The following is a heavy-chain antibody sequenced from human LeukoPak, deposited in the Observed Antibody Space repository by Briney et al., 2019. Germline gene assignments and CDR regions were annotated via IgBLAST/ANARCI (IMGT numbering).Heavy chain of an antibody. D-gene: IGHD1-26*01. CDR2: IYYSGST. J-gene: IGHJ5*02. CDR1: GGSISSYY. CDR3: ARQETGYSLGWFDP. Sequence: SETLSLTCTVSGGSISSYYWSWIRQPPGKGLEWIGYIYYSGSTNYNPSLKSRVTISVDTSKNQFSLKLSSVTAADTAVYYCARQETGYSLGWFDPWGQGILVTVSS. V-gene: IGHV4-59*08.